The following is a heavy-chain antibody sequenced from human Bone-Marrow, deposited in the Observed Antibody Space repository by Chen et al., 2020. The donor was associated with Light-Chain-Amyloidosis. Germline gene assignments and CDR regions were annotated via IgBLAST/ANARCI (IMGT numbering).Heavy chain of an antibody. CDR1: GYTFPNYW. CDR3: ARRRDGYNFDY. CDR2: IYPDDSDA. D-gene: IGHD5-12*01. J-gene: IGHJ4*02. V-gene: IGHV5-51*01. Sequence: VQLEQSGPEVKKPGESLKNSCKGSGYTFPNYWIGWVRQMPGKGLEWMGVIYPDDSDARYSPSFEGQVTISADKSITTAYLQWRSLKASDTAMYYCARRRDGYNFDYWGQGTLVTVSS.